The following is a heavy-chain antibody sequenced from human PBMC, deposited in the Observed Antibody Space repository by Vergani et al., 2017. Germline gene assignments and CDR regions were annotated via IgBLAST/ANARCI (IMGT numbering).Heavy chain of an antibody. D-gene: IGHD2-15*01. CDR3: ATEDQLVAATRFDY. V-gene: IGHV1-69*09. Sequence: QVQLVQSGAEVKKPGASVKVSCEASGYRFTSYDIHWVRQATGQGLEWMGRIIPILGIANYAQKFQGRVTITADKSTSTAYMELSSLRSEDTAVYYCATEDQLVAATRFDYWGQGTLVTVSS. J-gene: IGHJ4*02. CDR2: IIPILGIA. CDR1: GYRFTSYD.